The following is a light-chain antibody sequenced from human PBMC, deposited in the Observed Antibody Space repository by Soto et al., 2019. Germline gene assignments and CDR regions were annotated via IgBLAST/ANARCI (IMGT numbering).Light chain of an antibody. V-gene: IGKV3-20*01. CDR1: QGLTSNF. Sequence: PAARATLSFRASQGLTSNFLAWYQQKPGQAPSLLIYGASNRATGIPDRFSGSGSGTDFTLTISRLEPEDFAVYYCQQYGSPITFGQGTRLEIK. CDR3: QQYGSPIT. J-gene: IGKJ5*01. CDR2: GAS.